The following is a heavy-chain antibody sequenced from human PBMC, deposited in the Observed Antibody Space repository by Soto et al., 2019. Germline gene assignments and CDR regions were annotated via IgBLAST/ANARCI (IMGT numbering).Heavy chain of an antibody. CDR1: GFTFSNYV. Sequence: EVQLLDSGGGLVQPGGSLRLSCAASGFTFSNYVMNWVRQAPGKGLDWVSAISASGGSTYYVDSVKGRFTISRDNSKNALHLQMRGLRAEDTAVYYCAKGPLGSGYDLDSWGQGTLVTVSS. D-gene: IGHD5-12*01. CDR2: ISASGGST. J-gene: IGHJ4*02. V-gene: IGHV3-23*01. CDR3: AKGPLGSGYDLDS.